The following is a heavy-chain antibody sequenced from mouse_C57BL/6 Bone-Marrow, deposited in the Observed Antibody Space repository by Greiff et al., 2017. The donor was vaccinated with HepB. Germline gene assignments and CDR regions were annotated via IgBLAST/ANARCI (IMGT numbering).Heavy chain of an antibody. CDR3: ARYNDGYLYFDY. CDR1: GYSFTGYF. D-gene: IGHD2-3*01. V-gene: IGHV1-20*01. J-gene: IGHJ2*01. CDR2: INPYNGDT. Sequence: EVKLQQSGPELVKPGDSVKISCKASGYSFTGYFMNWVMQSHGKSLEWIGRINPYNGDTFYNQKFKGKATLTVDKSSSTAHMELRSLTSEDSAVYYCARYNDGYLYFDYWGQGTTLTVSS.